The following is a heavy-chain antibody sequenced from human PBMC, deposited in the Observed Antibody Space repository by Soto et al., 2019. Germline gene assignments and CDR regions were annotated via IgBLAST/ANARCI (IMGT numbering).Heavy chain of an antibody. J-gene: IGHJ6*02. CDR1: GFTFSSYA. D-gene: IGHD6-13*01. V-gene: IGHV3-23*01. Sequence: SCAASGFTFSSYAMSWVRQAPGKGLEWVSAISGSGGSTYYADSVKGRFTISRDNSKNTLYLQMNSLRAEDTAVYYCAKLDGSSWYYYYYGMDVWGQGTTVTVSS. CDR3: AKLDGSSWYYYYYGMDV. CDR2: ISGSGGST.